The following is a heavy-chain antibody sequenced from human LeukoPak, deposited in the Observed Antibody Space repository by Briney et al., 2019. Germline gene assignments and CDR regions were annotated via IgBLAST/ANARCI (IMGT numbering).Heavy chain of an antibody. CDR3: ARTILDSSGYYFDY. Sequence: PSETLSLTCTVSGGSISSYYWSWIRQPPGKGLEWIGYIYYSGSTNYNPSLKSRVTISVDTSKNQFSLKLSSVTAADTAVYYCARTILDSSGYYFDYWGQGTLVTVPS. J-gene: IGHJ4*02. CDR1: GGSISSYY. D-gene: IGHD2-2*03. V-gene: IGHV4-59*01. CDR2: IYYSGST.